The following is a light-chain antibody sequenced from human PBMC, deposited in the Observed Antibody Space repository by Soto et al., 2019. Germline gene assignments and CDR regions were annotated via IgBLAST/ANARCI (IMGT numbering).Light chain of an antibody. Sequence: EIVVTQSPSTLSVSPRERVPLSCMASQSVSSSLAWYQQRPGQAPRLLIYDTSTRAAGIAARFSGSGSGTEFTLTISSLQSEDFAVYYCQQYVHWPLGPFGQGTKVDIK. CDR2: DTS. V-gene: IGKV3-15*01. J-gene: IGKJ1*01. CDR3: QQYVHWPLGP. CDR1: QSVSSS.